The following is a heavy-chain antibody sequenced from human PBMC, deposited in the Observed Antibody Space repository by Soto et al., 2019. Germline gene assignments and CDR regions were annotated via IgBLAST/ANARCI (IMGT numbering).Heavy chain of an antibody. Sequence: QVQVQQSGPGLVKPSETLSLTCTVSSGPSKSHNWGWIRQPPGRGLEWIGYVYDTWSTSYNPSLKSRVTVSADTSTTRISRTLRFVTAADTAVYYCVRQGIGFLHGLVDVWGQGTTVIVSS. J-gene: IGHJ6*01. CDR2: VYDTWST. CDR1: SGPSKSHN. CDR3: VRQGIGFLHGLVDV. D-gene: IGHD3-10*01. V-gene: IGHV4-59*08.